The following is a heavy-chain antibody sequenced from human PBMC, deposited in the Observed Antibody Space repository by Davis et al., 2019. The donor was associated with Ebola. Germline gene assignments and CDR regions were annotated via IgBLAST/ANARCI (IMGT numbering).Heavy chain of an antibody. CDR1: GFTFSSYA. CDR3: AKYGKWEFIGVDY. D-gene: IGHD1-26*01. V-gene: IGHV3-23*01. J-gene: IGHJ4*02. Sequence: GESLKISCAASGFTFSSYAMSWVRQAPGKGLEWVSAISGSGGSTYYADSVKGRFTISRDNSKNTLYLQMNSLRAEDTAVYYCAKYGKWEFIGVDYWGQGTLVTVSS. CDR2: ISGSGGST.